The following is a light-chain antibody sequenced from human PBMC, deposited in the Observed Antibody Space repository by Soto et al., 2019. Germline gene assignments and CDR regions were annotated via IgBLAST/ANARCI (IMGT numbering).Light chain of an antibody. CDR1: QSISSY. CDR3: QQSYRTPRT. CDR2: AAS. Sequence: DIQMTQSPSSLSASVGDRVTITCRASQSISSYLNWYQQKPGKAPKLLIYAASSLQSGVPSRFSGSGSGTDFTLIISSLQPEDFATYYGQQSYRTPRTFGQGTKLEIK. J-gene: IGKJ2*01. V-gene: IGKV1-39*01.